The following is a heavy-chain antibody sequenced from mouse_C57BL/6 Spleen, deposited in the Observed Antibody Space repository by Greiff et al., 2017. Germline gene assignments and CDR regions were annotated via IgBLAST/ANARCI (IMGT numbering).Heavy chain of an antibody. Sequence: VQLQQSGPELVKPGASVKISCKASGYAFSSSWMNWVKQRPGKGLEWIGRIYPGDGDTNYNGKFKGKATLTADKSSSTAYMQLSSLTSEDSAVYFCAGGTGTGYYFDYWGQGTTLTVSS. V-gene: IGHV1-82*01. J-gene: IGHJ2*01. D-gene: IGHD4-1*01. CDR2: IYPGDGDT. CDR3: AGGTGTGYYFDY. CDR1: GYAFSSSW.